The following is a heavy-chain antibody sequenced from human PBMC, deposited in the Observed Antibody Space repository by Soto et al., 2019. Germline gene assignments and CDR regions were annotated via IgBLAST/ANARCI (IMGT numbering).Heavy chain of an antibody. CDR1: WFTVISHC. V-gene: IGHV3-53*04. CDR2: IYSGGST. Sequence: WRPMRLSCTASWFTVISHCMRCVIQTPGKGLEWVSVIYSGGSTYYADSVKGRFTISSNTSKKTPYLLMNSLTAEDTALYFFARDSRPPCGVPYFDYPGQRPLLTVSS. D-gene: IGHD2-8*01. CDR3: ARDSRPPCGVPYFDY. J-gene: IGHJ4*02.